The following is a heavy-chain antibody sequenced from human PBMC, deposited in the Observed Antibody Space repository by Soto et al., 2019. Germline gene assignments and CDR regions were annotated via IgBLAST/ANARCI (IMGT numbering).Heavy chain of an antibody. D-gene: IGHD3-22*01. CDR3: ARDTYYYDSSGYTRGWFDP. CDR1: GYSISSGYY. CDR2: IYHSGST. V-gene: IGHV4-38-2*02. J-gene: IGHJ5*02. Sequence: SETLSLTCTVSGYSISSGYYWGWIRQPPGKGLEWIGSIYHSGSTYYNPSLKSRVTISVDTSKNQFSLKLSSVTAADTAVYYCARDTYYYDSSGYTRGWFDPWGQGTLVTVSS.